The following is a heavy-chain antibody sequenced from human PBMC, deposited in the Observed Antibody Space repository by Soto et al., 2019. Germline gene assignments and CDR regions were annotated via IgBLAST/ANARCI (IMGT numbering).Heavy chain of an antibody. D-gene: IGHD2-21*01. CDR1: GFSLSTSGMW. CDR2: IDWDDDK. Sequence: SGPTLLNPTQTLTLTCTSSGFSLSTSGMWVSWIRQPQGKALEGLARIDWDDDKYYSTSLKTRLTISKDTSKNQVVLTMTNMDPVDTATYYSARILVDPNYYGMDVWGQGT. J-gene: IGHJ6*02. V-gene: IGHV2-70*11. CDR3: ARILVDPNYYGMDV.